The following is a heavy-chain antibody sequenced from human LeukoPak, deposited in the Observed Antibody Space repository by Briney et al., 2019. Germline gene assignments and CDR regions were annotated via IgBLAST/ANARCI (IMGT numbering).Heavy chain of an antibody. V-gene: IGHV4-39*07. CDR2: IYYSGST. CDR3: ARDVKFYYYYMDV. CDR1: GFTFSSYS. Sequence: GSLRLSCAASGFTFSSYSMNWVRQPPGKGLEWIGSIYYSGSTYYNPSLKSRVTISVDTSKNQFSLKLSSVTAADTAVYYCARDVKFYYYYMDVWGKGTTVTVSS. J-gene: IGHJ6*03.